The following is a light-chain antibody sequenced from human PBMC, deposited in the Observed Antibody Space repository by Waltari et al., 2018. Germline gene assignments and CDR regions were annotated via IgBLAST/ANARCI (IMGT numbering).Light chain of an antibody. CDR3: QQYNSYSYT. Sequence: DIQMTQSPSTLSASVGDRVTITCRASQSISSWFAWYQQKPGKAPKLLIYKASSLESGCPSRFSGSGSGTEFTLTISSLQPNDFATYYCQQYNSYSYTFGQGTKLEIK. CDR2: KAS. J-gene: IGKJ2*01. CDR1: QSISSW. V-gene: IGKV1-5*03.